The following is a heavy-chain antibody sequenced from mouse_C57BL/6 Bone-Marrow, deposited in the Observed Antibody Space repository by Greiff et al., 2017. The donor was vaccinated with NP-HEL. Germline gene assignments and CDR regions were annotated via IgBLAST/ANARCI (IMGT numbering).Heavy chain of an antibody. V-gene: IGHV5-6*01. CDR1: GFTFSSYG. Sequence: EVQVVESGGDLVKPGGSLKLSCAASGFTFSSYGMSWVRQTPDKRLEWVATISSGGSYTYYPDSVKGRFTISRDNAKNTLYLQMSSLKSEDTAMYYCARDYYGSNFDYWGQGTTLTVSS. J-gene: IGHJ2*01. CDR3: ARDYYGSNFDY. CDR2: ISSGGSYT. D-gene: IGHD1-1*01.